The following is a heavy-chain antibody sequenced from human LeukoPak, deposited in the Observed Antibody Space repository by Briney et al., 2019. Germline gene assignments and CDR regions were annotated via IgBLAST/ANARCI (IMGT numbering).Heavy chain of an antibody. J-gene: IGHJ3*02. V-gene: IGHV3-23*01. CDR2: ISGSGVTP. D-gene: IGHD1/OR15-1a*01. CDR1: GFTFSSYV. Sequence: GGYVSLSCAASGFTFSSYVMSWVRQAPGKGLEWVSAISGSGVTPYYADSVKGRFTISRDNSKNTLDLHLTSLRAEDTAMFYCAKVDITGTIPRAFDIWGQGTMVTVSS. CDR3: AKVDITGTIPRAFDI.